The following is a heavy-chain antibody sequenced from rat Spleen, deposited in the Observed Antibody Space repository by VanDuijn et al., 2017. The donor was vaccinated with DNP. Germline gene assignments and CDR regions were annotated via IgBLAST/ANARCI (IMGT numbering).Heavy chain of an antibody. Sequence: EVQLVESGGGLVQPGRSLKVSCAASGFTFSDHYMAWVRQAPTKGLEWVASLSYEGDSTYYQNSVKGRFTISRDNAKSSLYLQMDSLRSEDTATYYCTTIGGYSGPLFAYWGQGTLVTVSS. CDR2: LSYEGDST. D-gene: IGHD1-11*01. V-gene: IGHV5-20*01. CDR1: GFTFSDHY. CDR3: TTIGGYSGPLFAY. J-gene: IGHJ3*01.